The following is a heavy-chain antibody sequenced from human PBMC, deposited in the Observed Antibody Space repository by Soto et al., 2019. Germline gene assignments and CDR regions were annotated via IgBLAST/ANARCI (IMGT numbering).Heavy chain of an antibody. CDR1: GFTFSSYG. CDR3: ARTAYYYDSSGYYFDC. V-gene: IGHV3-33*01. CDR2: IWYDGRNT. Sequence: QVQLVESGGGVVQPGRSLRLSCAASGFTFSSYGMHWVRQAPGKGLEWVAVIWYDGRNTYYADSVKGRFTISRDNSKNTLYLQMNSLRAEETAVYYCARTAYYYDSSGYYFDCWGQGTLVTVFS. J-gene: IGHJ4*02. D-gene: IGHD3-22*01.